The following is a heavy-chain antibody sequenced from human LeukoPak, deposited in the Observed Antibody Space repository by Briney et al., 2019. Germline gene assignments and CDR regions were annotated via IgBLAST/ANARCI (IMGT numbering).Heavy chain of an antibody. V-gene: IGHV3-53*05. J-gene: IGHJ5*02. D-gene: IGHD3-9*01. CDR2: IYSGGST. CDR3: ARDYDILTGTNWFDP. CDR1: GFTVSSNY. Sequence: GGSLRLSCAASGFTVSSNYMSWVRQAPGKGLEWVSVIYSGGSTYYADSVKGRFTISRDNSKNTLYLQMNSLRAEDTAVYYCARDYDILTGTNWFDPWGQGTLVTVSS.